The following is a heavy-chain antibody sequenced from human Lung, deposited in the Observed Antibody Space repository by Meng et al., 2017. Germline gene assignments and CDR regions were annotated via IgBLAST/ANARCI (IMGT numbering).Heavy chain of an antibody. J-gene: IGHJ4*02. CDR3: ARDRDGYASFDH. D-gene: IGHD5-24*01. Sequence: QVQLVQSGAEVRKPGASLQVSCETSGYIFTDFQIHWVRQAPGQGLEWMRRITPNSGGANYAQKFQGRVTMTRDTSIRTAYMDLSRLTSDDTAIYYCARDRDGYASFDHWGQGTLVTVSS. CDR2: ITPNSGGA. V-gene: IGHV1-2*06. CDR1: GYIFTDFQ.